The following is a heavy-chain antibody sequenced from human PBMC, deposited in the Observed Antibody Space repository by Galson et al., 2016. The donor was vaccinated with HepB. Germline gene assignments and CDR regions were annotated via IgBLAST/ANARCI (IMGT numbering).Heavy chain of an antibody. D-gene: IGHD1-1*01. Sequence: SLRLSCAASGFIFTKYPMSWVRQAPGKGLEWVSTISGSGDNTFHAESVKGRFTISRDNPRNTLFLQMNSLTAEDTAVYYCAKDAKRMPTGNGGIYDYWGQGTLVTVSS. CDR2: ISGSGDNT. V-gene: IGHV3-23*01. CDR1: GFIFTKYP. J-gene: IGHJ4*02. CDR3: AKDAKRMPTGNGGIYDY.